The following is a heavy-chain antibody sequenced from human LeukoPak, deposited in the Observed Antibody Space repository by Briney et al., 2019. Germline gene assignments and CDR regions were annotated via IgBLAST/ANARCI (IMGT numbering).Heavy chain of an antibody. D-gene: IGHD3-3*01. CDR2: ISESGRGT. CDR3: AKGVFGVNRAFDY. V-gene: IGHV3-23*01. J-gene: IGHJ4*02. Sequence: GGSLRLSCEASGFTFNTCAMSWVRQAPGKGLEWVSAISESGRGTYYADSVKGRFTISRDNSKNTLSLQMNSLRIDDTALYYCAKGVFGVNRAFDYWGQGTLVTVPS. CDR1: GFTFNTCA.